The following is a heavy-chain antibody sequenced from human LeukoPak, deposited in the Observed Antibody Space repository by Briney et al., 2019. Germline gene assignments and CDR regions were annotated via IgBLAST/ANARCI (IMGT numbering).Heavy chain of an antibody. Sequence: SETLSLTCTVSGGSISSYYWSWIRQPPGKGLEWIGYIYYSGSTNYNPSLKSRVTISVDTSKNQFSLKLSSVTAADTAVYYCARVAVAAMGYYMDVWGKGTTVTVSS. CDR2: IYYSGST. D-gene: IGHD2-21*01. J-gene: IGHJ6*03. CDR1: GGSISSYY. CDR3: ARVAVAAMGYYMDV. V-gene: IGHV4-59*01.